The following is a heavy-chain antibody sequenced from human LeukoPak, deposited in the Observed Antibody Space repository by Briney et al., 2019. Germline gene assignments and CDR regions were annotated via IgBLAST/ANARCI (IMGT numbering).Heavy chain of an antibody. V-gene: IGHV3-30*04. CDR2: ISYGGSNK. D-gene: IGHD2-21*02. CDR1: GFTFSSYA. Sequence: GGPLRLSCAASGFTFSSYAMSWVRQAPGKGLEWVAVISYGGSNKYYADSVKGRFTISRDNSKNTLYLQMNSLRAEDTAVYYCARGRLVVTAFDYWGQGTLVTVSS. J-gene: IGHJ4*02. CDR3: ARGRLVVTAFDY.